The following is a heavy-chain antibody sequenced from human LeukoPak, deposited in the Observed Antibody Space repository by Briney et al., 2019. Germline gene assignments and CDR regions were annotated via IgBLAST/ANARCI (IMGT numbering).Heavy chain of an antibody. Sequence: ETLSLTCTVSGDSISSTTYYWGWIRQPPGKGLEWIGSIYSSGSTYYNPSLKSRVTISVDTSKNQFSLKLSSVTAADTAVYYCARERRGGAGVYFDYWGQGTLVTVSS. CDR3: ARERRGGAGVYFDY. V-gene: IGHV4-39*07. CDR2: IYSSGST. D-gene: IGHD1-26*01. J-gene: IGHJ4*02. CDR1: GDSISSTTYY.